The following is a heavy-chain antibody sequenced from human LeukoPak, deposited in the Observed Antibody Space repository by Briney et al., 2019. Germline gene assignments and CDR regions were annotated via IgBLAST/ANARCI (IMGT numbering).Heavy chain of an antibody. V-gene: IGHV3-23*01. CDR3: AKGGYTTWFDP. D-gene: IGHD2-15*01. J-gene: IGHJ5*02. CDR2: IRSNGRDT. CDR1: GFTFRGYS. Sequence: GGSLRLSCAASGFTFRGYSMSWVRQAPGKGLEWVSNIRSNGRDTYYIDSVKGRFTISRDNSKNTVYLEMSSLRVEDTGVYYCAKGGYTTWFDPWGQGTLVTVSS.